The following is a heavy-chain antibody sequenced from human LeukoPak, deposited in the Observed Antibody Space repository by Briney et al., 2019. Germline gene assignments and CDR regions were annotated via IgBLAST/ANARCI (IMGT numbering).Heavy chain of an antibody. CDR1: GGTFSSYA. CDR3: ARATPDWYDSSGYYDY. V-gene: IGHV1-69*13. J-gene: IGHJ4*02. Sequence: SVKVSCKASGGTFSSYAISWVRQAPGQGLERMGGIIPIFGTANYAQKFQGRVTITADESTSTAYMELSSLRSEDTAVYYCARATPDWYDSSGYYDYWGQGTLVTVSS. CDR2: IIPIFGTA. D-gene: IGHD3-22*01.